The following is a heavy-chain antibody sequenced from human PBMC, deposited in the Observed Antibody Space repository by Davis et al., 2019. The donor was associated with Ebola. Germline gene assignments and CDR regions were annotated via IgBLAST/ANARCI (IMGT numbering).Heavy chain of an antibody. Sequence: SVKVSCKASGGTFSSYAISWVRQAPGQGLEWVGGIIPILGTTSYAQKFQGRVAITADESTSTAYMELSSLRSEDTAVYYCARDRYSDGSGYFFEQSHWGQGTLVTVSS. J-gene: IGHJ4*02. CDR2: IIPILGTT. CDR1: GGTFSSYA. V-gene: IGHV1-69*13. D-gene: IGHD3-22*01. CDR3: ARDRYSDGSGYFFEQSH.